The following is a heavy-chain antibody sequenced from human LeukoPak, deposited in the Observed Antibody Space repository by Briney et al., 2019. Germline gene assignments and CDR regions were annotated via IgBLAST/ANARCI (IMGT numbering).Heavy chain of an antibody. Sequence: ASVKVSRKASGYTLTSYYMHWVRQAPGQGLEWMGIINPSGHSTSYAQKFQGRVTVTRDTSTSTVYMELSSLRSEDTAVYYCARETITMMSFDYWGQGTLVTVSS. D-gene: IGHD3-22*01. CDR1: GYTLTSYY. V-gene: IGHV1-46*01. CDR2: INPSGHST. J-gene: IGHJ4*02. CDR3: ARETITMMSFDY.